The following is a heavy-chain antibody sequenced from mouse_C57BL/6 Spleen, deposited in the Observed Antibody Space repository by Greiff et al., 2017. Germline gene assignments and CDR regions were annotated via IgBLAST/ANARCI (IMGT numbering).Heavy chain of an antibody. CDR1: GYTFTSYG. D-gene: IGHD2-1*01. CDR3: ARGYYGNYENYAMDY. Sequence: VQGVESGAELARPGASVKLSCKASGYTFTSYGISWVKQRTGQGLEWIGEIYPRSGNTYYNEKFKGKATLTADKSSSTAYMELRSLTSEDSAVYFCARGYYGNYENYAMDYWGQGTSVTVSS. V-gene: IGHV1-81*01. J-gene: IGHJ4*01. CDR2: IYPRSGNT.